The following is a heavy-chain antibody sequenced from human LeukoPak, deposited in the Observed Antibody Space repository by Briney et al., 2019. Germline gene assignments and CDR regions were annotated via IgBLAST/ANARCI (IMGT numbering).Heavy chain of an antibody. V-gene: IGHV3-30*02. J-gene: IGHJ4*02. Sequence: GSLRLSCAASGFTFSSYGMHWVRQAPGKGLEWVAFIRYDGSNKYYADSVKGRFTISRDNSKNTLYLQMNSLRAEDTAVYYCAKDRNYYDSSGYYDYWGQGTLVTVSS. CDR3: AKDRNYYDSSGYYDY. CDR1: GFTFSSYG. CDR2: IRYDGSNK. D-gene: IGHD3-22*01.